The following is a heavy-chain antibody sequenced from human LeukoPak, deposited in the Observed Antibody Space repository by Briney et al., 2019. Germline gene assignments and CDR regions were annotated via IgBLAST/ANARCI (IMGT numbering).Heavy chain of an antibody. J-gene: IGHJ4*02. CDR1: GGTFNNFA. CDR3: ARDESVVALRY. D-gene: IGHD2-15*01. Sequence: ASVTVSCKASGGTFNNFAFSWVRQAPGQGLEWMGWINPNSGGTNYAQKFQGWVTMTRDTPISTAYMELSRLRSDDTAVYYCARDESVVALRYWGQGTLVTVSS. CDR2: INPNSGGT. V-gene: IGHV1-2*04.